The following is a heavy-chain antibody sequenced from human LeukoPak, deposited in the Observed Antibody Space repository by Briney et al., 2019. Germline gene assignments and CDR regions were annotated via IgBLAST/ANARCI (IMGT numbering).Heavy chain of an antibody. CDR1: GFTFSSYG. J-gene: IGHJ4*02. CDR3: ARVYQGVSLFDGIDY. V-gene: IGHV3-21*01. D-gene: IGHD3-10*01. Sequence: PGGSLRLSCAASGFTFSSYGMTWVRQAPGKGLEWVSSISTSSSYINYADSVKGRFTISRDNAKKSLYLQMNSLRAEDPAVYYCARVYQGVSLFDGIDYWGQGTLVTVSS. CDR2: ISTSSSYI.